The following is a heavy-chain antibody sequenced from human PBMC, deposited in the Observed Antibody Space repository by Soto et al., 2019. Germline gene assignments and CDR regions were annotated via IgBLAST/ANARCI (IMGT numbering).Heavy chain of an antibody. CDR1: GGPISSGGYY. CDR3: ARVGSYDFWSGYYLDY. Sequence: SETLSLTCAVSGGPISSGGYYWSWIRQHPGKGLEWIGYIYYSGSTYYNPSLKSRVTISVDTSKNQFSPKLSSVTAADTAVYYCARVGSYDFWSGYYLDYWGQGTLVTAPQ. J-gene: IGHJ4*02. V-gene: IGHV4-31*11. CDR2: IYYSGST. D-gene: IGHD3-3*01.